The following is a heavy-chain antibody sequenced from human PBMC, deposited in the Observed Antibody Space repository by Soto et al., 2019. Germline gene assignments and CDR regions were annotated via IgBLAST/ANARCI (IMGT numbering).Heavy chain of an antibody. CDR3: ARGMPVVVAAASDY. J-gene: IGHJ4*02. Sequence: ASVKVSCKASGYTFTSYDINWVRQATGQGLEWMGWMNPNSGNTGYARKFQGRVTMTRNTSISTAYMELSSLRSEDTAVYYCARGMPVVVAAASDYWGQGTLVTVSS. CDR2: MNPNSGNT. D-gene: IGHD2-15*01. CDR1: GYTFTSYD. V-gene: IGHV1-8*01.